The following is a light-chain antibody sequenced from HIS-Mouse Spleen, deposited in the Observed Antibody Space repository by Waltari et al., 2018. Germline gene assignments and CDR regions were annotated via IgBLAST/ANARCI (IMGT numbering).Light chain of an antibody. CDR3: CSYAGSSTWV. CDR1: SSDVASYNL. Sequence: QSALTQPASVSGSPGQSITISCTGTSSDVASYNLVSWHQQHPGKSPKLMMYEGSKRPSGVSNRFSGSKSGNTASLTISGLQAEDEADYYCCSYAGSSTWVFGGGTKLTVL. CDR2: EGS. J-gene: IGLJ3*02. V-gene: IGLV2-23*01.